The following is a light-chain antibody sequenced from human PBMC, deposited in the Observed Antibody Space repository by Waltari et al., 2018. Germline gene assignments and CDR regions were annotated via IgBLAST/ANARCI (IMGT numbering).Light chain of an antibody. Sequence: EIVLTQSPATLSLSHGERATLLCRASQSVSSYLAWYQQKPGQAPRLLIYDASNRAPGIPARFSGSGSGTDFTLTISSLEPEDFAVYYCQQRSNWPPLTFGGGTKVEIK. J-gene: IGKJ4*01. CDR3: QQRSNWPPLT. CDR2: DAS. CDR1: QSVSSY. V-gene: IGKV3-11*01.